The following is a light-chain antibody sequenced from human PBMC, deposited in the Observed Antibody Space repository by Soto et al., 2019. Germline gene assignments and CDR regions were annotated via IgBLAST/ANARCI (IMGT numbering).Light chain of an antibody. CDR2: EVT. J-gene: IGLJ2*01. CDR1: ISDVGTYNY. V-gene: IGLV2-14*01. CDR3: SSYTSSGTLV. Sequence: QSALTQPASVSGSPGQSITISCTGTISDVGTYNYVSWYQQHPGKAPKLLIYEVTNRPSGVSVRFSGSKSGSTASLTISGLQAEDESDYYCSSYTSSGTLVFGGGTQLTVL.